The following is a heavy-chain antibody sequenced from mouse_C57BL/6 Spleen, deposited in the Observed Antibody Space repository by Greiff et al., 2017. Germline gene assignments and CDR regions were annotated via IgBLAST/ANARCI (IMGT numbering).Heavy chain of an antibody. CDR2: IDPNSGGT. CDR3: ASKGYDERFYAMDY. D-gene: IGHD2-2*01. CDR1: GYTFTSYW. J-gene: IGHJ4*01. V-gene: IGHV1-72*01. Sequence: VQLQQPGAELVKPGASVKMSCKASGYTFTSYWMHWVKQRTGRGLEWIGRIDPNSGGTKYNETFKSKATLTVDKPSSTAYMQLSSLTSEYSAVYSCASKGYDERFYAMDYWGQGTSVTVSS.